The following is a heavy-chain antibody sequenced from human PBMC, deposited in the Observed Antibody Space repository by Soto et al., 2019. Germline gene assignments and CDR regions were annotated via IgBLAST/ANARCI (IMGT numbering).Heavy chain of an antibody. D-gene: IGHD3-22*01. CDR1: GYSFAGYW. V-gene: IGHV5-10-1*01. Sequence: GESLKISCKGSGYSFAGYWITGVRQKPGKGLEWMGRIDPSDSQTYYSPSFRGHVTISVTKSITTVFLQWSSLRASDTAIYYCARQRLWGTSGYYYFENWGQGTLVTVSS. CDR2: IDPSDSQT. CDR3: ARQRLWGTSGYYYFEN. J-gene: IGHJ4*02.